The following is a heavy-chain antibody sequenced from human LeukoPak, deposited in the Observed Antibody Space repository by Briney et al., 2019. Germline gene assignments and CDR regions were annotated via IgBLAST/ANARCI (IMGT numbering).Heavy chain of an antibody. J-gene: IGHJ4*02. V-gene: IGHV4-34*01. CDR3: ARHGQSTVLSHLDS. Sequence: SETLSLTCAVYGGSFSGYYWTWIRQPPGKGLEWIGKINHSGITNYNPSLKSRVTLSVHTPQNHFSLSLTSVTAADTAVYYCARHGQSTVLSHLDSWGQGTLVTVSS. CDR1: GGSFSGYY. CDR2: INHSGIT. D-gene: IGHD5-24*01.